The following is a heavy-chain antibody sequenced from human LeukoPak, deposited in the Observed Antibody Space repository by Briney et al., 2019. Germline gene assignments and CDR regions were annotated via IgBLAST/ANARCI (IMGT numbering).Heavy chain of an antibody. Sequence: GGSLKLSCAASGFTFSGSAMHWVRQASGKGLEWVGRIRSKANSYATAYAASVKGRFTISRDDSKNTAYLQMNSLKTEDTAVYYYTVPSMTTVTTTPDYWGQGTLVTVSP. J-gene: IGHJ4*02. CDR3: TVPSMTTVTTTPDY. CDR1: GFTFSGSA. CDR2: IRSKANSYAT. D-gene: IGHD4-17*01. V-gene: IGHV3-73*01.